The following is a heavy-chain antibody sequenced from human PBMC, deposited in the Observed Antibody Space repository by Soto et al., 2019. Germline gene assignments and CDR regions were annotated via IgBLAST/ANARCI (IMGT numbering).Heavy chain of an antibody. CDR1: GCNFTSYW. Sequence: RREALKISGKCSGCNFTSYWIGWVRQMPGKGLEWMGIIYPGDSDTTYSPSFQGQVTISADKSINTVYLQWSSLKASDTATYYCARLGFDYDFLSGYYNVHHYYGIDVWGQGTTVTVSS. CDR3: ARLGFDYDFLSGYYNVHHYYGIDV. CDR2: IYPGDSDT. D-gene: IGHD3-3*01. J-gene: IGHJ6*02. V-gene: IGHV5-51*01.